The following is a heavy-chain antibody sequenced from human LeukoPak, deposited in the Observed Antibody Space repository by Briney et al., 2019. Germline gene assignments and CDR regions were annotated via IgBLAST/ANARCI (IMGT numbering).Heavy chain of an antibody. CDR3: ARDLAYCGGDCPTDY. Sequence: GGSLRLSCAASGFTFSSYPMNWVRHAPGKGLEGVTAISASGYSTYYADSVKGRFTISRDNSKNTLYLQMNSLRAEDTAIYYCARDLAYCGGDCPTDYWGRGTLVTVSS. J-gene: IGHJ4*02. D-gene: IGHD2-21*02. CDR2: ISASGYST. V-gene: IGHV3-23*01. CDR1: GFTFSSYP.